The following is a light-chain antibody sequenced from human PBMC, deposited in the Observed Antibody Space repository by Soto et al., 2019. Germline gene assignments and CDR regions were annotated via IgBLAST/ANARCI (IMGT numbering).Light chain of an antibody. CDR3: QQYNNWPRT. J-gene: IGKJ2*01. V-gene: IGKV3-15*01. Sequence: EVVMAQSPATLSVSPGERVTLSCRASQSVTNNLAWYQQKPGQAPRLLIYAAATRATGIPARFSGSGSGTEFTLTISSLQSEDFAVYYCQQYNNWPRTFGQGTKLETK. CDR2: AAA. CDR1: QSVTNN.